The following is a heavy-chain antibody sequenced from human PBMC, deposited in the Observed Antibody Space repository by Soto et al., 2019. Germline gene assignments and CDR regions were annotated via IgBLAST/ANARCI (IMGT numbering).Heavy chain of an antibody. CDR1: GFTLSGYA. D-gene: IGHD6-6*01. Sequence: EVQLAESGGGLAQPGGSLRLSCAASGFTLSGYAMDWVRQAPGKGLEFVSGISSNGVGTYYANSVQGRFTISRDNSKNTVYLQICRPRPEALAVYYCAWGARADLYYMYIWGEGTT. J-gene: IGHJ6*03. V-gene: IGHV3-64*01. CDR2: ISSNGVGT. CDR3: AWGARADLYYMYI.